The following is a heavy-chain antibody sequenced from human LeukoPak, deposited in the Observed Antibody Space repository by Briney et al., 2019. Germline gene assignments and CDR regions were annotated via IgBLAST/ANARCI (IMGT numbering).Heavy chain of an antibody. J-gene: IGHJ5*02. CDR3: ATADCSGGSCYDP. V-gene: IGHV1-8*01. CDR2: MNPNSGNT. D-gene: IGHD2-15*01. CDR1: GYTLTSYD. Sequence: ASVKVSCKASGYTLTSYDINWVRHATGHGLEWMGWMNPNSGNTGYAQKFQGRVTMTRNTTISTAYMELSSLRSEDTAVYYCATADCSGGSCYDPWGQGTLVTVSS.